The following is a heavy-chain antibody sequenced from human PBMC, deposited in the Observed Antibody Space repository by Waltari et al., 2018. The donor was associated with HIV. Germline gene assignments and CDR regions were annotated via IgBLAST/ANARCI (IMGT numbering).Heavy chain of an antibody. Sequence: QLQLQESGPGLVKPSETLSLTCTVSGGSISSSSYYWGWIRQPPGKGLEWIGSIYYSGSTYYNPSLKSRVTISVDTSKNQFSLKLSSVTAADTAVYYRARHGPPHTHFTPGDAFDIWGQGTMVTVSS. CDR1: GGSISSSSYY. CDR3: ARHGPPHTHFTPGDAFDI. CDR2: IYYSGST. J-gene: IGHJ3*02. V-gene: IGHV4-39*01. D-gene: IGHD2-15*01.